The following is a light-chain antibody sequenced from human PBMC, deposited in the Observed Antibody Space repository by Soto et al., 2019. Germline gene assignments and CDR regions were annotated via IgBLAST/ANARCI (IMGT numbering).Light chain of an antibody. Sequence: QSVLTQSPSASASLGASVKLTCTLSSGHSSYAIAWHQQQPEKGPRYLMKLNSDGSHSQGDGIPDRFSGSSSGAERYLTISSLQSEDEADYHCQTWGTGSNWVFGGGTQLTVL. CDR1: SGHSSYA. CDR2: LNSDGSH. CDR3: QTWGTGSNWV. V-gene: IGLV4-69*01. J-gene: IGLJ3*02.